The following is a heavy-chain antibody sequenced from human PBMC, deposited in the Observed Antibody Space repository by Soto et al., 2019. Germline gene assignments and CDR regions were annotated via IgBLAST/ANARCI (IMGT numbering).Heavy chain of an antibody. D-gene: IGHD3-3*01. J-gene: IGHJ4*02. CDR1: GFTFSSYA. CDR3: AKDDFGVVIFTFDY. V-gene: IGHV3-23*01. Sequence: LRLSCAASGFTFSSYAMSWVRQAPGKGLEWVSAISGSGGSTYYADSVKGRFTISRDNSKNTLYLQMNSLRAEDTAVYYCAKDDFGVVIFTFDYWGQGTLVTVSS. CDR2: ISGSGGST.